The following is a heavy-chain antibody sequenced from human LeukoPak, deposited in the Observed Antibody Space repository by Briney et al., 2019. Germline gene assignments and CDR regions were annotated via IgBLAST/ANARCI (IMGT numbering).Heavy chain of an antibody. J-gene: IGHJ4*02. CDR1: GGTFSSYT. CDR3: ARVPIYYYDSSGYSLDY. D-gene: IGHD3-22*01. V-gene: IGHV1-69*13. Sequence: ASVTVSCKASGGTFSSYTISWVRQAPGQGLEWMGGIIPIFGTANYAQKFQGRVTITADESTSTVYMELSSLRSEDTAVYYCARVPIYYYDSSGYSLDYWGQGTLVTVSS. CDR2: IIPIFGTA.